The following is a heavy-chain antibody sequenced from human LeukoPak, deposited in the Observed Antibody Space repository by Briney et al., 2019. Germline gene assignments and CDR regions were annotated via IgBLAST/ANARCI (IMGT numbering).Heavy chain of an antibody. CDR1: GGSISSSSYY. V-gene: IGHV4-39*02. CDR3: AREPGRMDV. J-gene: IGHJ6*02. CDR2: IYYSGST. D-gene: IGHD7-27*01. Sequence: SETLSLTCTVSGGSISSSSYYWGWIRQPPGKGLEWIGSIYYSGSTYYNPSLKSRVTISVDTSKNQFSLKLSSVTAADTAVYYCAREPGRMDVWGQGTTVTVSS.